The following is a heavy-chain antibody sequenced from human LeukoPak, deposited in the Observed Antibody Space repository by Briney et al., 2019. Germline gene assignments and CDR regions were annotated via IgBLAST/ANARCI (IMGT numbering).Heavy chain of an antibody. V-gene: IGHV1-2*02. CDR2: INPNSGGT. D-gene: IGHD3-10*01. CDR3: ARVDLLWFGELQFDY. Sequence: ASVTVSRKASGYTFTGYYMHWVRQAPGQGLEWVGWINPNSGGTNYAQKLQGRVTMTRDTSISTAYMELSRLRSDDTAVYYCARVDLLWFGELQFDYWGQGTLVTVSS. J-gene: IGHJ4*02. CDR1: GYTFTGYY.